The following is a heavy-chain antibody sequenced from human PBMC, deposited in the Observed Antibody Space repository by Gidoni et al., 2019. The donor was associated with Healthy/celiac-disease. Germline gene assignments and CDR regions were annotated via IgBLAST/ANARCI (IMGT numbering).Heavy chain of an antibody. D-gene: IGHD2-15*01. CDR3: ARDREPSSVGVVTHGPFDY. CDR1: GGTFSSYA. V-gene: IGHV1-69*01. J-gene: IGHJ4*02. CDR2: IIPTFGTA. Sequence: QVQLVQSGAEVKKPGSSVKVSCKASGGTFSSYAISWVRQAPGQGLEWMGGIIPTFGTANYAQKFQGRVTITADESTSTAYMELSSLRSEDTAVYYCARDREPSSVGVVTHGPFDYWGQGTLVTVSS.